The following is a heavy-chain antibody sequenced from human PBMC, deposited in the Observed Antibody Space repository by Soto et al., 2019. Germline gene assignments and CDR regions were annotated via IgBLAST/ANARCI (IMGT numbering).Heavy chain of an antibody. Sequence: SETLSLTCTVSGGSISSYYWSWIRQPPGKGLEWIGYIYYSGSTNYNPSLKSRVTISVDTSKNQFSLKLSSVTAADTAVYYCARVGEYSGYYPLDYWGQGTLVTVSS. D-gene: IGHD5-12*01. CDR1: GGSISSYY. V-gene: IGHV4-59*01. CDR2: IYYSGST. CDR3: ARVGEYSGYYPLDY. J-gene: IGHJ4*02.